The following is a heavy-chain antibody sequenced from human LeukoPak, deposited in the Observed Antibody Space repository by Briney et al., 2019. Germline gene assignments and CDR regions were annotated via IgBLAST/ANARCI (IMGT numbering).Heavy chain of an antibody. CDR2: ISAYNGNT. J-gene: IGHJ4*02. CDR3: ARDVNAVAGTTYFDY. CDR1: GYTFTNYG. V-gene: IGHV1-18*01. Sequence: SVQASCKASGYTFTNYGISWVRQAPGQGLEWMGWISAYNGNTDYAQKLQGRVTMTTDTSTSTAYMELRSLRSDDTAVYYCARDVNAVAGTTYFDYWGQGTLVTVSS. D-gene: IGHD6-19*01.